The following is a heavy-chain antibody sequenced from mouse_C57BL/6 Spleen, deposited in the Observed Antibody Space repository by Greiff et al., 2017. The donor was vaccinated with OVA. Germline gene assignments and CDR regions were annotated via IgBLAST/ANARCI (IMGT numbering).Heavy chain of an antibody. V-gene: IGHV5-4*01. CDR1: GFTFSSYA. CDR3: ARDAVYYGSSPYWYFDV. Sequence: EVHLVESGGGLVKPGGSLKLSCAASGFTFSSYAMSWVRQTPEKRLEWVATISDGGSYTYYPDNVKGRFTISRDNAKNNLYLQMSHLKSEDTAMYYCARDAVYYGSSPYWYFDVWGTGTTVTVSS. J-gene: IGHJ1*03. CDR2: ISDGGSYT. D-gene: IGHD1-1*01.